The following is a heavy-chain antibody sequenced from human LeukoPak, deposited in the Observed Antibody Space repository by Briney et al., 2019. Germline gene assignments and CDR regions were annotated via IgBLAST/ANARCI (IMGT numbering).Heavy chain of an antibody. CDR3: ASHTVTKFGDY. J-gene: IGHJ4*02. Sequence: SETLSLTCTVSGGSISSYYWSWIRQPPGKGLEWIGYIYYSGSTNYNPSLKSRVTISVDTSKNQFSLKLSSVTAADTAVYYCASHTVTKFGDYWGQGTLVTVSS. CDR2: IYYSGST. D-gene: IGHD4-17*01. CDR1: GGSISSYY. V-gene: IGHV4-59*12.